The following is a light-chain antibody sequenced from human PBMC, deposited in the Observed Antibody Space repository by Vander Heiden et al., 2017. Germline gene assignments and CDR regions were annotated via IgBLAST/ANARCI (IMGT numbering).Light chain of an antibody. Sequence: DIQMTQSPSTLSASVGDRVTITCRASQSISSWLAWYQQKPGKAPKLLIYKASSLESGVPSRFSGSGSGTEFTLTIISLQPDDFATYYCQHSRTFGQGTKLEIK. CDR1: QSISSW. CDR3: QHSRT. J-gene: IGKJ2*01. V-gene: IGKV1-5*03. CDR2: KAS.